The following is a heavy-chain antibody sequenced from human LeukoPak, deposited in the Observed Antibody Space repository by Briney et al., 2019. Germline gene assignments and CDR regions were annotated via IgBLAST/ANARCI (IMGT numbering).Heavy chain of an antibody. Sequence: GGSLRLSCAASGFTFSGSAMHWVRQASGKGLEWVGRIRSKANSYATAYAASVKGRFTISRDDSKNTAYLQMNSLKTEDTAVYYCTTVVVVTALDYWGQGTLVTVSS. J-gene: IGHJ4*02. V-gene: IGHV3-73*01. CDR3: TTVVVVTALDY. D-gene: IGHD2-21*02. CDR1: GFTFSGSA. CDR2: IRSKANSYAT.